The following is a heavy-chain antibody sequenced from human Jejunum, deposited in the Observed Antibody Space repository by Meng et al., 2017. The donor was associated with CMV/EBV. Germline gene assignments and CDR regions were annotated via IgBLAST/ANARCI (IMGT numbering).Heavy chain of an antibody. V-gene: IGHV3-30*02. CDR3: AKDKGVRYLEWFSV. D-gene: IGHD3-3*01. Sequence: GLTFSNPGMHWVRQAPGKGLEWVAFIRSDGNEKYYADSVKGRFIISRDNSQNTMWLQMNSLRAEDTAIYYCAKDKGVRYLEWFSVRGQKTMVTVSS. CDR1: GLTFSNPG. J-gene: IGHJ4*02. CDR2: IRSDGNEK.